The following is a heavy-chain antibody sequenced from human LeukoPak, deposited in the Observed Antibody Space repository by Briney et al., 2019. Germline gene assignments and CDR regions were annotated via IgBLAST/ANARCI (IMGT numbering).Heavy chain of an antibody. CDR3: ARGGILIQI. J-gene: IGHJ3*02. D-gene: IGHD3-16*01. CDR2: IKQDGSEK. V-gene: IGHV3-7*05. CDR1: GFTFSSCW. Sequence: PGGSLRLSCAAAGFTFSSCWVTWVRQAPGKGLEWVANIKQDGSEKYYVDSVKGRFTISRDNAKNSLYLQMNSLRAEDTAVYHCARGGILIQIWGPGTMVTVSS.